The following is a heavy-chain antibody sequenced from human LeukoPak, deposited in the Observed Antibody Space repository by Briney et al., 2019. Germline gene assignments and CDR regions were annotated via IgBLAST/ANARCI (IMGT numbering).Heavy chain of an antibody. Sequence: SETLSLTCAVYGGSFSVYYWSWIRQPPGKGLEWIGEINHSGSTNYNPSLKSRVTISVDTSKNQFSLKLSSVTAADTAVYYCARAPSGLLWFGELSPNYYYGMDVWGKGTTVTVSS. D-gene: IGHD3-10*01. J-gene: IGHJ6*04. CDR3: ARAPSGLLWFGELSPNYYYGMDV. CDR1: GGSFSVYY. CDR2: INHSGST. V-gene: IGHV4-34*01.